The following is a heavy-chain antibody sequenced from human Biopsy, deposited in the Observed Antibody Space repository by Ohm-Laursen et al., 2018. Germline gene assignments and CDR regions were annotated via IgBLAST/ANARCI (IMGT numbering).Heavy chain of an antibody. CDR2: VSGSGTTI. V-gene: IGHV3-11*01. CDR1: GFTFSDYY. J-gene: IGHJ4*02. D-gene: IGHD3-16*02. Sequence: SLRLSCAASGFTFSDYYMSWIRQAPGTGLEWLSYVSGSGTTIFYADSVKGRFTVSRDKAKNSLYLQMNSLTVEDTAVYYCARDGVGSYHDYWGQGTLATVSS. CDR3: ARDGVGSYHDY.